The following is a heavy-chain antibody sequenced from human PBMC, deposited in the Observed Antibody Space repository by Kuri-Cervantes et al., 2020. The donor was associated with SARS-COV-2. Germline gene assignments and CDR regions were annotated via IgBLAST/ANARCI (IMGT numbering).Heavy chain of an antibody. CDR1: GYTFTSYG. J-gene: IGHJ3*02. D-gene: IGHD2-15*01. Sequence: GGSLRLSCKASGYTFTSYGISWVRQAPGQGLEWMGWINPNSGGTNYAQKFQGRVTMTRDTSISTAYMELSRLRSDDTAVYYCARDQDIVVVVAATPGRGAFDIWGQGTMVTVSS. CDR2: INPNSGGT. CDR3: ARDQDIVVVVAATPGRGAFDI. V-gene: IGHV1-2*02.